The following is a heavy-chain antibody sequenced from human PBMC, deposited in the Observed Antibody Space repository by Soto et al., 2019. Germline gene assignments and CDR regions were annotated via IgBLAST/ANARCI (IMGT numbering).Heavy chain of an antibody. CDR1: GSSITSGSYS. CDR2: VCLSGST. V-gene: IGHV4-30-2*01. J-gene: IGHJ1*01. Sequence: SETLSLTCAGCGSSITSGSYSWSWIRQPPGKGLVCIRYVCLSGSTYYNPSLKSRVTISVVRSKNQFSLNLSSVTATDTAVDDCARDRVESSRSYEVDSWAQGTLVTVSA. D-gene: IGHD6-13*01. CDR3: ARDRVESSRSYEVDS.